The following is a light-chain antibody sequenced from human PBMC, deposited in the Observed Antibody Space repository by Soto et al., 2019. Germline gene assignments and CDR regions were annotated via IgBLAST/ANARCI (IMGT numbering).Light chain of an antibody. CDR3: QQSYSTLVLT. J-gene: IGKJ4*01. V-gene: IGKV1-39*01. CDR2: AAS. CDR1: QGVDSD. Sequence: IQMTQSPSSLSASVGDRVTITCRASQGVDSDLSWYQQKPAKAPKLLIYAASSLHSGVPTRFRGSGSGTHFTLTISSLQPEDVATYYCQQSYSTLVLTFGGGTKVELK.